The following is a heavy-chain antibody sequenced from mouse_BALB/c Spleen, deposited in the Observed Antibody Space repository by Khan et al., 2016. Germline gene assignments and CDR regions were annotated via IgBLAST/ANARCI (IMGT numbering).Heavy chain of an antibody. Sequence: QVQLKQSGAELVRPGVSVKISCKGSGYTFTDYALHWVRQSHAKSLEWIGGINTYYGDANYNQKFKGQATMTVDKSSSTAYMELARLTSEDPAIYFCTRGMYHGVGYYFDYWGQRTTLTVSS. D-gene: IGHD2-3*01. CDR3: TRGMYHGVGYYFDY. CDR1: GYTFTDYA. V-gene: IGHV1S137*01. J-gene: IGHJ2*01. CDR2: INTYYGDA.